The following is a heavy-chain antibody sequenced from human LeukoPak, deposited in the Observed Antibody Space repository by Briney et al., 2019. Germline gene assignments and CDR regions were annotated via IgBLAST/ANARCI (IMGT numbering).Heavy chain of an antibody. V-gene: IGHV4-59*01. Sequence: GSLRLSCAASGFTFTDYYMSWIRQPPGKGLEWIGYIYYSGSTNYNPSLKSRVTISVDTSKNQFSLKLSSVTAADTAVYYCATYVDTALGYWGQGTLVTVSS. CDR2: IYYSGST. J-gene: IGHJ4*02. CDR1: GFTFTDYY. CDR3: ATYVDTALGY. D-gene: IGHD5-18*01.